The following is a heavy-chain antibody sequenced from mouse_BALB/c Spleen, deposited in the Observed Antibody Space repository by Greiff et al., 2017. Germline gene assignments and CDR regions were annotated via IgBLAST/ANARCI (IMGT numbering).Heavy chain of an antibody. V-gene: IGHV3-6*02. J-gene: IGHJ3*01. CDR3: ARYGYDDAFAY. D-gene: IGHD2-2*01. CDR2: ISYDGSN. Sequence: EVQRVESGPGLVKPSQSLSLSCSVTGYSITSCYYWKWIRQFPGNQLGWMGYISYDGSNNYNPSLKNRISITRDTSKNQFFLKLNSVTTEDTATYYCARYGYDDAFAYWGQGTLVTVSA. CDR1: GYSITSCYY.